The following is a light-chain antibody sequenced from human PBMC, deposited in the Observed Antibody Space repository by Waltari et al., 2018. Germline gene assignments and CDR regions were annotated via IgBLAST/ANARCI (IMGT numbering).Light chain of an antibody. V-gene: IGKV1-39*01. J-gene: IGKJ1*01. CDR2: AAS. CDR1: QTINKF. CDR3: QQSDTSPWT. Sequence: IQMTQSPSSLSASVGARVTITCRASQTINKFLNWYQQKPGKAPKLLIYAASNLQSGLPSRFSGRGFGTAFTLTISGLQPEDFLTYYCQQSDTSPWTFGQGTKVEIK.